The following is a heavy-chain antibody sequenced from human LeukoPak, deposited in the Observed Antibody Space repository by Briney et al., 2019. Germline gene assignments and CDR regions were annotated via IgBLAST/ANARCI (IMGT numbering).Heavy chain of an antibody. J-gene: IGHJ4*02. Sequence: SVKVSCKASGGTFSSYAISWVRQAPGQGLEWMGGIIPIFGTANYAQKFQGRVTITADKSTSTAYLELSSLRSQDTAVYYCARANGDYDNYFGCWGQGTLVTVSS. V-gene: IGHV1-69*06. CDR2: IIPIFGTA. CDR1: GGTFSSYA. D-gene: IGHD4-17*01. CDR3: ARANGDYDNYFGC.